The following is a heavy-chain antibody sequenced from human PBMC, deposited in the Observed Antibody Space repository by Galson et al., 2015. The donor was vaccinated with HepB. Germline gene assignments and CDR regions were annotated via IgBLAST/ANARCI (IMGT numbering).Heavy chain of an antibody. Sequence: SVKVSCKASGYTFTSYAMHWVRQAPGQRLEWMGWINAGNGNTKYSQKFQGRVTITRNTSASTAYMELSSLRSEDTAVYYCARWEMAQNLDAFDIWGQGTMVTVSS. CDR1: GYTFTSYA. J-gene: IGHJ3*02. CDR2: INAGNGNT. D-gene: IGHD5-24*01. CDR3: ARWEMAQNLDAFDI. V-gene: IGHV1-3*01.